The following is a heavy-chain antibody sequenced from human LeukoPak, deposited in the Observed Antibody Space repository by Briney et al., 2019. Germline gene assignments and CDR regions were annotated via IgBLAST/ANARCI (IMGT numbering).Heavy chain of an antibody. CDR3: ASGLGTIGDY. D-gene: IGHD3-3*01. V-gene: IGHV4-59*01. CDR2: IHYSGIT. Sequence: SETLSLTCTVSGVSISNYYWSWIRQPPGKGLEWIGYIHYSGITNYSPSLKSRVTISVDTSKNQFSLKLSSVTAADTAVYYCASGLGTIGDYWGQGTLVTVSS. J-gene: IGHJ4*02. CDR1: GVSISNYY.